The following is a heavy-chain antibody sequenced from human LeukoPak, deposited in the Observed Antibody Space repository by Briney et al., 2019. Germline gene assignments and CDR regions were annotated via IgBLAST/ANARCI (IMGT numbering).Heavy chain of an antibody. V-gene: IGHV3-30*03. Sequence: GGSLRLSCAASGFTFSSYGMHWVRQAPGKGLEWVAVISYDGSNKYYADSVKGRFTISRDNSKNTLYLQMNSLRAEDTAVYYCASPMWDTAIHDYWGQGTLVTVSS. D-gene: IGHD5-18*01. CDR3: ASPMWDTAIHDY. J-gene: IGHJ4*02. CDR1: GFTFSSYG. CDR2: ISYDGSNK.